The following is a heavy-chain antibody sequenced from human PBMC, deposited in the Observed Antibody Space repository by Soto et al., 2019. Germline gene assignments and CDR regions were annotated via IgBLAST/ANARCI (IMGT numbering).Heavy chain of an antibody. V-gene: IGHV4-59*01. CDR2: IYYSGST. D-gene: IGHD6-13*01. J-gene: IGHJ4*02. CDR1: GGSISSYY. CDR3: ARLTYSSSWYGRHFDY. Sequence: PSETLSLTCTVSGGSISSYYWSWIRQPPGKGLEWIGYIYYSGSTNYNPSLKSRVTISVDTSKNQFSLKLSSVTAADTAVYYCARLTYSSSWYGRHFDYWGQGTLVTVSS.